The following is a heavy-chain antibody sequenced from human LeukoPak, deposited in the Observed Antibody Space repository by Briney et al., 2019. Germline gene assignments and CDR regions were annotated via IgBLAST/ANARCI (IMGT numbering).Heavy chain of an antibody. J-gene: IGHJ3*01. V-gene: IGHV7-4-1*02. D-gene: IGHD1-20*01. CDR2: INTDTGNP. Sequence: ASVTVSCKASGYTFTTYPMNWVRQAPGQGLEWMGWINTDTGNPTYAQGFTGRFVFSLDTSVSTAYLQITSLKAEDTAVYYCARAGLTGSKVAFDVWGQGTMVTVSS. CDR3: ARAGLTGSKVAFDV. CDR1: GYTFTTYP.